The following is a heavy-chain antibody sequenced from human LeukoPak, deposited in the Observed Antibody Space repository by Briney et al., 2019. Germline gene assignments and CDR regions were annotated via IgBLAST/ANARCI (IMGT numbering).Heavy chain of an antibody. CDR1: GFTFSSHS. CDR3: ARRLTGGVTDFFDF. CDR2: ISPSGEST. Sequence: GGSVRLSCAASGFTFSSHSMSWVRQPRGEGLDGVADISPSGESTTYRDSVKGQFIISRDSSRNRLYLQMNTLTVEDTAIYYSARRLTGGVTDFFDFWGQGALVTVSS. D-gene: IGHD2-8*02. V-gene: IGHV3-23*01. J-gene: IGHJ4*02.